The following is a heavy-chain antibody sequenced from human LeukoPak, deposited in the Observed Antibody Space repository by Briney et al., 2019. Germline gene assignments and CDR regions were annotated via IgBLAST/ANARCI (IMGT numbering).Heavy chain of an antibody. CDR3: ATGRRFDY. J-gene: IGHJ4*02. V-gene: IGHV3-15*01. Sequence: GGSLRLSCAASGFTFNSAWMNWVRQAPGKGLEWVGRVKSKTDGGTTDYAAPVKGRFTISRDDSKNTLYLQVNSLNTEDTAVYYCATGRRFDYWGQGTLVTVSS. CDR2: VKSKTDGGTT. D-gene: IGHD1-14*01. CDR1: GFTFNSAW.